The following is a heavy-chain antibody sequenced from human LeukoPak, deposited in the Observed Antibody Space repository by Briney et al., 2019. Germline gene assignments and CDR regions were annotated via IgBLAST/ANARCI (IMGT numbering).Heavy chain of an antibody. CDR1: GGSISSYY. V-gene: IGHV4-59*08. CDR2: IYYSGST. J-gene: IGHJ3*02. Sequence: SGTLSLTCTVSGGSISSYYWSWIRQPPGKGLEWIGYIYYSGSTNYNPSLKSRVTISVDTSKNQSSLKLSSVTAADTAVYYCARRDYGPTGGAFDIWGQGTMVTVSS. D-gene: IGHD4-17*01. CDR3: ARRDYGPTGGAFDI.